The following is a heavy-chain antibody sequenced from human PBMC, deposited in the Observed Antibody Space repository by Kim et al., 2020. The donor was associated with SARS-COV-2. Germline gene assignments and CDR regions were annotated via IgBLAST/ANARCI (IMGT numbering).Heavy chain of an antibody. V-gene: IGHV4-34*01. CDR1: GGSFSGYY. J-gene: IGHJ6*03. CDR3: ARGTDGLGDIVLVVGSYYHLMDV. Sequence: SETLSLTCAVYGGSFSGYYWSWIRQPPGKGLEWIGEINHSGSTNYNPSLKSRVTISVDTSKNQFSLKLSSVTAADTAVYYCARGTDGLGDIVLVVGSYYHLMDVWGEGTTVPVSS. D-gene: IGHD2-8*02. CDR2: INHSGST.